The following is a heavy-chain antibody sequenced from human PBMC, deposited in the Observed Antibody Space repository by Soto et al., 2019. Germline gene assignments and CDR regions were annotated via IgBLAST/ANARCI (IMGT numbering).Heavy chain of an antibody. Sequence: ASVKVSCKASGITFSTYAIHWVRQAPGQRLEWMGWINAGNGNTRYSQKFQGRVTISRDNAKNSLYLQMNSLRDEDTAVYYCARDSGYSYGPFDYWGQGTLVTVSS. V-gene: IGHV1-3*01. CDR3: ARDSGYSYGPFDY. CDR1: GITFSTYA. J-gene: IGHJ4*02. CDR2: INAGNGNT. D-gene: IGHD5-18*01.